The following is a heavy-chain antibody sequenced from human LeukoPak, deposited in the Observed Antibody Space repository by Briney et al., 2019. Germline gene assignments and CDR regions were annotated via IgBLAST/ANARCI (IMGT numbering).Heavy chain of an antibody. D-gene: IGHD2-15*01. CDR2: INPSGGST. Sequence: ASVKVSCKASGGTFSSYAISWVRQAPGRGLEWMGIINPSGGSTSYAQKFQGRVTMTRDTSTSTVYMELSSLRSEDTAVYYCAMGYCSGGSCYFVAFDIWGQGTMVTVSS. CDR3: AMGYCSGGSCYFVAFDI. J-gene: IGHJ3*02. V-gene: IGHV1-46*01. CDR1: GGTFSSYA.